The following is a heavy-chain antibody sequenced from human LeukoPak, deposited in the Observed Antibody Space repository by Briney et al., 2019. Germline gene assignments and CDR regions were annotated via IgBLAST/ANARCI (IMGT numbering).Heavy chain of an antibody. CDR1: GFTFSSYR. CDR3: ARIYGDYGHYFDD. J-gene: IGHJ4*02. CDR2: ITGSSTYI. V-gene: IGHV3-21*01. D-gene: IGHD4-17*01. Sequence: PGGSLRLSCEASGFTFSSYRMNWVRQAPGKGLEWVSSITGSSTYIYYVDSVKGRFTISRDNAKNSLYLQMNSLRVEDTAVYYCARIYGDYGHYFDDWGQGALVTVSS.